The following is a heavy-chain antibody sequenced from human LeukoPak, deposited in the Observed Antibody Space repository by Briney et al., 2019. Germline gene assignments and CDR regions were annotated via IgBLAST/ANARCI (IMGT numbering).Heavy chain of an antibody. V-gene: IGHV1-69*05. CDR3: GRKAGDCGGGSCYSIDY. CDR2: IIPIFGTA. D-gene: IGHD2-15*01. J-gene: IGHJ4*02. CDR1: GGSFSSEA. Sequence: SVKLSCKAFGGSFSSEAIRWVRQAPGRGLEWMGGIIPIFGTANYAQKFQGRVTITTDESTTTAYIEGSRLTPEDTAVYYCGRKAGDCGGGSCYSIDYWGQGTLVTISS.